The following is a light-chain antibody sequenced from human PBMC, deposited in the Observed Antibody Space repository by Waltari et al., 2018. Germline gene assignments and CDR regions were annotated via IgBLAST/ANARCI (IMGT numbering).Light chain of an antibody. CDR1: SSDVGGYNF. Sequence: QSALTQPRSVSGSPGPSVTISCTGTSSDVGGYNFVSWYQQHPDKAPKFMIYDGSKRPSGVPDRFSGSKSGNTASLTISGLQAEDEADYYCCSYAAGSLYVFGTGTKVTVL. J-gene: IGLJ1*01. V-gene: IGLV2-11*02. CDR3: CSYAAGSLYV. CDR2: DGS.